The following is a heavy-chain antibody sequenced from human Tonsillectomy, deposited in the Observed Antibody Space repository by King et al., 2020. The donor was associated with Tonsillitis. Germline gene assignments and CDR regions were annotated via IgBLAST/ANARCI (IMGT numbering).Heavy chain of an antibody. CDR1: GFTFSSYG. D-gene: IGHD3-22*01. CDR2: IWYDGSNK. J-gene: IGHJ3*02. V-gene: IGHV3-33*08. CDR3: AREEMVVYDSSGRDAFDI. Sequence: VQLVESGGGVVQPGRSLRLSCAASGFTFSSYGMHWVRQAPGKGLEWVAVIWYDGSNKYYADSVKGRFTISRDNSKNTLYLQMNSLRAEDTGVYYCAREEMVVYDSSGRDAFDIWGQGTMVTVSS.